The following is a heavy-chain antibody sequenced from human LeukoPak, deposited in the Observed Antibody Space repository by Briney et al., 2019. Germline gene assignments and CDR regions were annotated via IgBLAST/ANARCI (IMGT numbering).Heavy chain of an antibody. D-gene: IGHD3-10*01. CDR3: ARLRPITVVRGSLSGWFDP. J-gene: IGHJ5*02. V-gene: IGHV4-4*02. CDR2: IYHSGST. Sequence: SETLSLTCAVSGGSISSSNWWNWVRQPPGKGLEWIGQIYHSGSTNYNLSLKTRVTISVDTSKNQFSLKLSSVTAADTAVYYCARLRPITVVRGSLSGWFDPWGQGTLVTVSS. CDR1: GGSISSSNW.